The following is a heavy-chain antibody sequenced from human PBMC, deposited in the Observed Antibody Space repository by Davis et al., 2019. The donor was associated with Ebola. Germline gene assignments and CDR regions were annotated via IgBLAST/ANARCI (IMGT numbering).Heavy chain of an antibody. Sequence: PGGSLRLSCAASGFAFSSYAMSWVRQAPGKELEWVSAISGSGGSTYYADSVKGRFTISRDNSKNTLYLQMNSLRAEDTAIYYCAKDKNYDFWSGYPHDAFDIWGQGTMVTVSS. V-gene: IGHV3-23*01. CDR1: GFAFSSYA. D-gene: IGHD3-3*01. CDR3: AKDKNYDFWSGYPHDAFDI. CDR2: ISGSGGST. J-gene: IGHJ3*02.